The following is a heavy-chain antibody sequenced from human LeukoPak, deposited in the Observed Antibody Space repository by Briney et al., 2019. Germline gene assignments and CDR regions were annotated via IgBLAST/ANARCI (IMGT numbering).Heavy chain of an antibody. D-gene: IGHD1-7*01. CDR2: ISGGGDDT. V-gene: IGHV3-23*01. Sequence: SGGSLRLSCAASGFTFKNYAMTWARQAPGKGLEWVSIISGGGDDTKYSDSVKGRFTISRDQSRNTVSLQMNSLRAEDTAVYYCARSSRELGGYAPWELMPPFDYWGQGTLVTVSS. CDR3: ARSSRELGGYAPWELMPPFDY. CDR1: GFTFKNYA. J-gene: IGHJ4*02.